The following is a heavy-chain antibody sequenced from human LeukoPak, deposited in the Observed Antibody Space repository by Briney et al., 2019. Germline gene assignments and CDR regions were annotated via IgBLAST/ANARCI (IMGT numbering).Heavy chain of an antibody. J-gene: IGHJ4*02. CDR3: AKLVTHFDY. Sequence: GGSLRLSCAASGFTFCSYAMSWVREAPGKGVEWVSSISGSGGDTYYADSVKGLFTISRDNFKNTLYMQMNSLRAEDTAVCYCAKLVTHFDYWGQGTLVT. CDR2: ISGSGGDT. D-gene: IGHD4-23*01. CDR1: GFTFCSYA. V-gene: IGHV3-23*01.